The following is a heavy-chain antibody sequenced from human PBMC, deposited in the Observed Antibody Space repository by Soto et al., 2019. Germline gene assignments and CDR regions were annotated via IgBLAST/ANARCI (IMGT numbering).Heavy chain of an antibody. D-gene: IGHD6-19*01. Sequence: GAPVKVSCKASGYTFTSYYMHWGRQGPGQGLEWMGIINPSGGRKSYAQKFQGRVTMTRDTSTSTVYMELSSLRSEDTAVYYCARLSRRVAGNFDYWGQGTLVAVSS. CDR1: GYTFTSYY. CDR2: INPSGGRK. J-gene: IGHJ4*02. CDR3: ARLSRRVAGNFDY. V-gene: IGHV1-46*01.